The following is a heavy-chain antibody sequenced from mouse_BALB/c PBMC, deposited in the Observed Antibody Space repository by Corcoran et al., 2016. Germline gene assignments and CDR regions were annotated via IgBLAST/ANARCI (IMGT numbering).Heavy chain of an antibody. D-gene: IGHD1-1*01. CDR3: ARSNYGSPSYAMDY. Sequence: QIQLVQSGPELKKPGETVKISCKASGYTFTNYGMNWVKQAPGKGLKWMGWINTYTGEPTYADDFKGRFAFSLETSASTAYLQINNLKNEDMATYFCARSNYGSPSYAMDYWGQGTSVTVSS. CDR2: INTYTGEP. J-gene: IGHJ4*01. V-gene: IGHV9-1*02. CDR1: GYTFTNYG.